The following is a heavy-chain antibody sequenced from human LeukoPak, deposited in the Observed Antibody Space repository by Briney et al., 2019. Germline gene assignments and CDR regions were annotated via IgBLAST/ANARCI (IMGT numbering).Heavy chain of an antibody. J-gene: IGHJ4*02. V-gene: IGHV3-23*01. Sequence: GGTLRLSCAASGFTFSSYAMNWVRQAPGKGLEWVSAISGSGGSTYYADSVKGRLTISRDNSKNTLYLQMDSLRVEDTAIYYCAKGWYTKMFDYWGQGTLVTVSS. CDR1: GFTFSSYA. D-gene: IGHD2-15*01. CDR3: AKGWYTKMFDY. CDR2: ISGSGGST.